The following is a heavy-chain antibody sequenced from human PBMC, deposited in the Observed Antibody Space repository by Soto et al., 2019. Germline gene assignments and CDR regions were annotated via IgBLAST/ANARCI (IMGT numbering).Heavy chain of an antibody. V-gene: IGHV1-69*13. CDR3: AMYSSGYMHTN. CDR2: IIPILGTA. CDR1: GGTFSSYA. J-gene: IGHJ4*02. D-gene: IGHD3-22*01. Sequence: GASVKVSCKASGGTFSSYAISWVRQAPGQGLEWMGGIIPILGTANYAQKFQGRVTITADESTSTAYMELSSLRSEDTTVYYCAMYSSGYMHTNWGQGTLVTVSS.